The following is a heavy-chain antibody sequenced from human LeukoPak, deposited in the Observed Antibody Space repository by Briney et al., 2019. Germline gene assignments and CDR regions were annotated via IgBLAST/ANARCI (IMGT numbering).Heavy chain of an antibody. CDR2: INPSGGST. J-gene: IGHJ6*03. Sequence: ASVKVSCKASGYTFTSYYMHWVRQAPGQGLEWMGIINPSGGSTSYAQKFQGRVTMTTDTSTSTAYMELRSLRSDDTAVYYCARMSRKIPHYYYYYMDVWGKGTTVTVSS. V-gene: IGHV1-46*01. CDR1: GYTFTSYY. CDR3: ARMSRKIPHYYYYYMDV. D-gene: IGHD2-21*01.